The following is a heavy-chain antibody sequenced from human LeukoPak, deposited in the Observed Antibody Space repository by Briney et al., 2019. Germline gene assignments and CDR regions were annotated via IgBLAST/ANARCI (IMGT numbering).Heavy chain of an antibody. V-gene: IGHV3-23*01. J-gene: IGHJ4*02. CDR3: AKRGVVIRVILVGFHKEAYYFDS. D-gene: IGHD3-22*01. CDR2: ISGSGGST. CDR1: GITLSNYG. Sequence: GGSLRRSCAVSGITLSNYGMSWVRQAPGKGLQWVAGISGSGGSTNYADSVKGRFTISRDNPKNTLYLQMNSLRDEDTAVYFCAKRGVVIRVILVGFHKEAYYFDSWGQGALVADSS.